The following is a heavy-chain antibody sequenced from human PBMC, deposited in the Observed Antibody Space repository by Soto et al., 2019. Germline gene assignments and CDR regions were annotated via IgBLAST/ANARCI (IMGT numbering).Heavy chain of an antibody. CDR3: ARGLGAGAGTGRDY. J-gene: IGHJ4*02. D-gene: IGHD6-13*01. Sequence: EVQLVESGGGLVQPGRALRLSCAASGFTFDDYAMHWVRQAPGKGLEWVSGISWNSGSIGYADSVKGRFTISRDNAKNSMYMQMNSLRAEDTALYYCARGLGAGAGTGRDYWGQGTLVTVSS. V-gene: IGHV3-9*01. CDR2: ISWNSGSI. CDR1: GFTFDDYA.